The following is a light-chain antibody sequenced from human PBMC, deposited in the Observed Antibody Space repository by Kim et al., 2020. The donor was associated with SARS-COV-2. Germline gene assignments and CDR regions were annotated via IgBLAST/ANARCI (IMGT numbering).Light chain of an antibody. CDR1: QSVSSIY. V-gene: IGKV3-20*01. J-gene: IGKJ1*01. CDR2: GAS. CDR3: QQYGSSPIT. Sequence: EIVLTQSPGTLSLSPGERATLSCRASQSVSSIYLAWYQQKPGQAPRLLIYGASSRATGIPDRFSGSGSGTDFTLTISRLEPEDFAMYYCQQYGSSPITFGQGTKVEIK.